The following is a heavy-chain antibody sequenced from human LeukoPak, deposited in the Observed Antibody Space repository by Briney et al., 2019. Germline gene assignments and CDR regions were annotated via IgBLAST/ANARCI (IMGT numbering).Heavy chain of an antibody. CDR1: GGSFSGYY. D-gene: IGHD2-2*01. CDR2: INHSGST. CDR3: AGGRSPANY. J-gene: IGHJ4*02. Sequence: SETLSLTCAVYGGSFSGYYWSWIRQPPGKGLGWIGEINHSGSTNYNPSLKSRVTISVDTSKNQFSLKLSSVTAADTAVYYCAGGRSPANYWGQGTLVTVSS. V-gene: IGHV4-34*01.